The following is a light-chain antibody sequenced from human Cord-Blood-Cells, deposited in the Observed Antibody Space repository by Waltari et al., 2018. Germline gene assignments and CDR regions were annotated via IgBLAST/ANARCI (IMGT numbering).Light chain of an antibody. CDR3: CSYAGSSTYV. Sequence: SELTQPASVSGSPGQSITISCTGTSSDVGSYNLVSWYQQQPGKAPKLLIYEGSKRPSGVSHRFSGSKSGNTASLTISGLQAEDEADYYCCSYAGSSTYVFGTGTKVTVL. CDR2: EGS. J-gene: IGLJ1*01. V-gene: IGLV2-23*01. CDR1: SSDVGSYNL.